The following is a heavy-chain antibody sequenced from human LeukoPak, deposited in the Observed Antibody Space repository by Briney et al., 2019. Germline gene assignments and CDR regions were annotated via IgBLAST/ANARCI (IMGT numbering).Heavy chain of an antibody. Sequence: ASVKVSCKPSGYTFTGYYIQWVRQAPRQGLEWMGWINPNSGGTNYAQKLQGRVTMTRDTSISTAYLELSSLRSDDTAVYYRARGVVAATFYYYMDVWGKGTTVTVSS. CDR2: INPNSGGT. V-gene: IGHV1-2*02. CDR1: GYTFTGYY. CDR3: ARGVVAATFYYYMDV. J-gene: IGHJ6*03. D-gene: IGHD2-15*01.